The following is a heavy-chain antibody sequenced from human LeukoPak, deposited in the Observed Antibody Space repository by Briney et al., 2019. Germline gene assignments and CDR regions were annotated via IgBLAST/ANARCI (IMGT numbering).Heavy chain of an antibody. Sequence: GGSLRLSCAASGFTFSSYGMHWVRQAPGKGLEWVAFIRYDGSNKYYADSVKGRFTISRDNSKNTLYPQMNSLRAEDTAVYYCAKEGPGLRFLEWLLIDYWGQGTLVTVSS. CDR1: GFTFSSYG. J-gene: IGHJ4*02. CDR3: AKEGPGLRFLEWLLIDY. V-gene: IGHV3-30*02. CDR2: IRYDGSNK. D-gene: IGHD3-3*01.